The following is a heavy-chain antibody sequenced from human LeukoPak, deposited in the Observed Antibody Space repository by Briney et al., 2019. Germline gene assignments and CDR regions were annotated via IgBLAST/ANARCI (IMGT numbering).Heavy chain of an antibody. CDR3: AKPETGGRITIFGVVYY. CDR1: GFTFSSYA. CDR2: ISGSGGST. D-gene: IGHD3-3*01. V-gene: IGHV3-23*01. Sequence: PGGSLRLSCAASGFTFSSYAMSWVRQAPGKGLEWVSAISGSGGSTYYADSVKGRFTISRDNSKNTLYLQMNSLRAEDTAVYYCAKPETGGRITIFGVVYYWGQGTLVTVSS. J-gene: IGHJ4*02.